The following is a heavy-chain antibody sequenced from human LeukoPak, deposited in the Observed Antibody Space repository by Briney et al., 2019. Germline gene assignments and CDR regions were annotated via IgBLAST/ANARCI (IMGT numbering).Heavy chain of an antibody. D-gene: IGHD6-19*01. CDR3: ARDRGGSSGSPFDF. CDR1: GYSFTDYY. CDR2: INPYTGTT. J-gene: IGHJ4*02. Sequence: ASVKVSCKASGYSFTDYYLHWVRQAPGQGLEWMGWINPYTGTTNYAQRSQGRVTMTGDTSISTTYLDLLRMQSDDTAIYYCARDRGGSSGSPFDFWGQGTLVTVSS. V-gene: IGHV1-2*02.